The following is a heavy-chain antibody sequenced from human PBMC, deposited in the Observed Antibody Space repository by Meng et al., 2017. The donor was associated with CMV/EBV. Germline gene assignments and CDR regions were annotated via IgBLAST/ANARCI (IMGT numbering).Heavy chain of an antibody. J-gene: IGHJ5*02. CDR1: GGSISSSSYY. D-gene: IGHD3-22*01. V-gene: IGHV4-39*01. CDR3: ARQGYYYDIGWFDP. CDR2: IYYSGST. Sequence: SETLSLTCTVSGGSISSSSYYWGWIRQPPGKGLEWIGSIYYSGSTYYNPSLKSRVTISVDTSKNQFSLKLSSATAADTAVYYCARQGYYYDIGWFDPWGQGTLVTVSS.